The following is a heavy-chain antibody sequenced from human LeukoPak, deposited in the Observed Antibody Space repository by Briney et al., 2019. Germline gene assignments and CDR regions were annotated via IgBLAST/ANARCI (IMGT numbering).Heavy chain of an antibody. V-gene: IGHV3-73*01. Sequence: RGSLKLSCATSGFTFSGSAMHWVRQASGKGLEWVGRIRSKVANYATAYAASVKGSFTISRDDSENTAYLQMNSLKTEDTAVYYCARTPPGIANAFYFDYWGQGILVTVSS. CDR1: GFTFSGSA. CDR2: IRSKVANYAT. D-gene: IGHD6-13*01. J-gene: IGHJ4*02. CDR3: ARTPPGIANAFYFDY.